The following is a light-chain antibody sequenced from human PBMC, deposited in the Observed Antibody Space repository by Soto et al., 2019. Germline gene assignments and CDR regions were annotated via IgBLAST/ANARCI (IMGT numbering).Light chain of an antibody. J-gene: IGKJ5*01. CDR3: QRYNNWPPTT. V-gene: IGKV3-11*01. Sequence: EIVLTQSPATLSLSPGERATLSCRASQSVSSYLAWYQQKPGQTPRLLIYDASNRATGIPARFSGSGSGTDFTLTISSLEPEDFAVYYCQRYNNWPPTTFGQGTRLEIK. CDR2: DAS. CDR1: QSVSSY.